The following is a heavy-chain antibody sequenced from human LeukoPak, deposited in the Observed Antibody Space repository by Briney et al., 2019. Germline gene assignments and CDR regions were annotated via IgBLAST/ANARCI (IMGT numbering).Heavy chain of an antibody. CDR1: GGSISSNY. CDR2: IYTSGST. CDR3: VRDKNYYEASRPQLDAFDI. Sequence: SETLSLTCSVSGGSISSNYWSWIRQPAGKGLEWIGRIYTSGSTDYSPSLKSRVTMSVDTSKNQFSLNLNSVTAADTAVYYCVRDKNYYEASRPQLDAFDIWGQGTMVTVSS. J-gene: IGHJ3*02. D-gene: IGHD3-22*01. V-gene: IGHV4-4*07.